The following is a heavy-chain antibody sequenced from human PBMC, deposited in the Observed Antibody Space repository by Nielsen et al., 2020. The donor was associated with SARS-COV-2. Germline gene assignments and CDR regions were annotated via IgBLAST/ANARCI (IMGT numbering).Heavy chain of an antibody. CDR3: ASLGFGY. J-gene: IGHJ4*02. CDR1: GGTFSDYY. D-gene: IGHD7-27*01. Sequence: SETLSLTCAVYGGTFSDYYWSWIRQPPGKGLEWIGEINHSGTTNYNPSLKSRVTISIDTSKIHFSLKLQSVTAADSAVYFCASLGFGYWGQGSPVTVSS. CDR2: INHSGTT. V-gene: IGHV4-34*08.